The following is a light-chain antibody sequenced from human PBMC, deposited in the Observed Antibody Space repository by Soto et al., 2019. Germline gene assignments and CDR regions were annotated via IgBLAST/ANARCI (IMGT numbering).Light chain of an antibody. CDR2: GSS. J-gene: IGKJ1*01. V-gene: IGKV3-20*01. Sequence: EIVLTQSPGTLSLSPGERATLSCRASQSVSSAYLAWYQQKLGQAHRLLIYGSSNRATGIPDRFSGSGSGTDFPLTISRLEPEDFAVYYCQQYGSSRWTFGQGTKVEIK. CDR1: QSVSSAY. CDR3: QQYGSSRWT.